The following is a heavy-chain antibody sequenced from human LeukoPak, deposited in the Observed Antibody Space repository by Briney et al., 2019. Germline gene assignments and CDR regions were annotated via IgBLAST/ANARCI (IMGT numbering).Heavy chain of an antibody. CDR3: ARGPSSSWWNDY. CDR1: GFTFSSYS. Sequence: GGSLRLSCAASGFTFSSYSMNWVRQAPGKGLEWISYISMSSSTIYYADSVKGRFTISRDNAKNSLYLQMNSLRVEDTAVYYCARGPSSSWWNDYWGQGTLVTVSS. J-gene: IGHJ4*02. D-gene: IGHD6-13*01. V-gene: IGHV3-48*04. CDR2: ISMSSSTI.